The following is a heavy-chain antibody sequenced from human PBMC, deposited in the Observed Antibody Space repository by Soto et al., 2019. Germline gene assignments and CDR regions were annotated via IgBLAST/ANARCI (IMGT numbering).Heavy chain of an antibody. D-gene: IGHD3-22*01. V-gene: IGHV1-3*01. Sequence: ASVKVSCKASGYTFTTHAMYWVRQAPGQRLEWMGWINGDNGNTKYSQKFQGRVTITRDTSANTGYMELSRLRSEDSAVYYCARVSGKGYDSSGQYAMDVWGQGTTVTVSS. CDR1: GYTFTTHA. J-gene: IGHJ6*02. CDR2: INGDNGNT. CDR3: ARVSGKGYDSSGQYAMDV.